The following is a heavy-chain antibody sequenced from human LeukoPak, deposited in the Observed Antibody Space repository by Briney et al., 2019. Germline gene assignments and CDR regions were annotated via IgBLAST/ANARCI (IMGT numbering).Heavy chain of an antibody. D-gene: IGHD3-10*01. Sequence: ASVKVSCKAFGFMFTKYGISWVRQAPGQGLEWMGWINPNSGGTNYAQKFQGRVTMTRDTSISTAYMELSRLRSDDTAVYYCARDMYPVTMVRGVVDPWGQGTLVTVSS. CDR3: ARDMYPVTMVRGVVDP. CDR2: INPNSGGT. V-gene: IGHV1-2*02. J-gene: IGHJ5*02. CDR1: GFMFTKYG.